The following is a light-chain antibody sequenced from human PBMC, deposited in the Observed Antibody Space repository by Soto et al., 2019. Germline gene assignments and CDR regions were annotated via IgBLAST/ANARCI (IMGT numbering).Light chain of an antibody. CDR1: QSIGNS. J-gene: IGKJ2*01. V-gene: IGKV1-5*03. CDR3: QQYNSYPVT. CDR2: KAS. Sequence: DIQMTQSPSTLSASVGDRVTITCRATQSIGNSLAWYQQKPVKAPKLLIYKASSLESGVPSRFSGSGSGTEFTLTISSLQPDDFATYYCQQYNSYPVTFGQGTKVEIK.